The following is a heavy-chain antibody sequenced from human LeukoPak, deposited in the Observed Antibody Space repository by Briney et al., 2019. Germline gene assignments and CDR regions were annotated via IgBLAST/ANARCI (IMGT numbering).Heavy chain of an antibody. CDR1: GYTFTSYA. CDR3: ARAKDSGSYYWFDP. V-gene: IGHV1-3*01. Sequence: ASVKVSCKASGYTFTSYAMHWVRQAPGQRLEWMGWINAGNGNTKYSQKFQGRVTITRDTSASTAYMELSSLRSKDTAVYYCARAKDSGSYYWFDPWGQGTLVTVSS. D-gene: IGHD1-26*01. CDR2: INAGNGNT. J-gene: IGHJ5*02.